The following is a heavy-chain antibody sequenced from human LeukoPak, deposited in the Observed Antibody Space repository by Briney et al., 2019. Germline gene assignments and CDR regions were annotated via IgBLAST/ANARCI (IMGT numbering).Heavy chain of an antibody. V-gene: IGHV3-23*01. J-gene: IGHJ4*02. CDR2: ISGSGGST. CDR3: AKGVGITMVRGVPFDY. CDR1: GFTFSSYA. Sequence: GGSLRLSCAASGFTFSSYAMSWVRQAPGKGLEWVSAISGSGGSTYYADSVKGRFTISRDNSKNTLYLQMNSLRAEDTAVYYCAKGVGITMVRGVPFDYWGQGTLVTVSS. D-gene: IGHD3-10*01.